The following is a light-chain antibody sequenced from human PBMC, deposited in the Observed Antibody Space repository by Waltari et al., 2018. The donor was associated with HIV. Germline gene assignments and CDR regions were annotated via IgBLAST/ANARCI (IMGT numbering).Light chain of an antibody. CDR3: ATWDISLSAVV. J-gene: IGLJ2*01. CDR2: RDN. V-gene: IGLV10-54*04. CDR1: SNNVGNQG. Sequence: QAGLTPPPSMSKGMRQTATLPCTGNSNNVGNQGAAWLQQHQGHPPKLLSYRDNKRPSGISERFSASRSGNTASLTITGVQPEDEADYFCATWDISLSAVVFGGGTTLTVL.